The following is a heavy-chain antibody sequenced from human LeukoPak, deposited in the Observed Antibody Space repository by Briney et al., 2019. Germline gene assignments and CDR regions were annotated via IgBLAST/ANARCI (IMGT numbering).Heavy chain of an antibody. CDR2: IRYDGSDK. CDR1: GFTFSSYG. D-gene: IGHD3-10*01. V-gene: IGHV3-30*02. CDR3: AKLPNYYGSGSYYEGPLSDY. J-gene: IGHJ4*02. Sequence: GGSLRLSCAASGFTFSSYGMHWVRQAPGKGLEGVTFIRYDGSDKYYADSVKGRFTISRDNSKNTLYLQMNSLRAEDTAVYYCAKLPNYYGSGSYYEGPLSDYWGQGTLVTASS.